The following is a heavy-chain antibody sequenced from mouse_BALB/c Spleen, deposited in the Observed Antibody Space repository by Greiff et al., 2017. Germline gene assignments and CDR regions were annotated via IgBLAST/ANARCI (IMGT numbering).Heavy chain of an antibody. Sequence: QVQLQQSGAELARPGASVKMSCKASGYTFTSYTMHWVNQRPGQGLEWIGYINPSSGYTNYNQKFKDKATLTADKSSSTAYMQLSSLTSEDSAVYYCARSTTWFAYWGQGTLVTVSA. CDR1: GYTFTSYT. D-gene: IGHD2-14*01. CDR3: ARSTTWFAY. CDR2: INPSSGYT. V-gene: IGHV1-4*01. J-gene: IGHJ3*01.